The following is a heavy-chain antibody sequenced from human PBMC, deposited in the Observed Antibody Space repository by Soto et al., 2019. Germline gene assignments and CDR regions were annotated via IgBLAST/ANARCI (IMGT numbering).Heavy chain of an antibody. V-gene: IGHV1-8*01. CDR3: ARGFYSYGSSAYRDY. D-gene: IGHD3-22*01. CDR2: MNPNSGNT. J-gene: IGHJ4*02. CDR1: GYRFTSYE. Sequence: ASVKVSCKASGYRFTSYEINWGRQATGQGLEWMGWMNPNSGNTGYAQKFQGRVTLTRNTSISTAYMELSSLKSEDTAVYYCARGFYSYGSSAYRDYWGQGTLVTVSS.